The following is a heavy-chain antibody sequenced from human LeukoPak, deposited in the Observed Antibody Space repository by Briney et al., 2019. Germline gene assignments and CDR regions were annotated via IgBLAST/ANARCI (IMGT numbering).Heavy chain of an antibody. CDR1: GFTFSSYG. CDR2: ISSTSGYI. J-gene: IGHJ5*01. D-gene: IGHD1-26*01. Sequence: GRSLRLSCAASGFTFSSYGMNWVRQAPGKGLEWVSSISSTSGYIDYADSLKGRLTISRDNAKTSLYLQMNSLRAEDTAVYYCARDRGRNWFDSWGQGTQVTVSS. CDR3: ARDRGRNWFDS. V-gene: IGHV3-21*04.